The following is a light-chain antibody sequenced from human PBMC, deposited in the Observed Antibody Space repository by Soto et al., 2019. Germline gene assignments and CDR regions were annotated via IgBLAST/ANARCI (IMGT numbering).Light chain of an antibody. CDR2: KAS. CDR3: QQYNVYWT. CDR1: QSINIW. J-gene: IGKJ1*01. V-gene: IGKV1-5*03. Sequence: DIQMTQSPSTLSASVGDRVTITCRASQSINIWLAWYQQKPGRAPNLLIYKASTLESGVPSRFSGSGSGTEFTLTIRGLQPDDFATYYCQQYNVYWTFGQGTKVEIK.